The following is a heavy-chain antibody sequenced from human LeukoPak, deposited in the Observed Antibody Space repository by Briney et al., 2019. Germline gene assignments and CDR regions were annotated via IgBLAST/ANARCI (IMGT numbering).Heavy chain of an antibody. CDR1: GITVSDNY. V-gene: IGHV3-53*01. Sequence: GGSLRLSCAASGITVSDNYMSWVRQTPGKGLEWVSTLYPAGDTYFADSVRGRFTISRDISKNTVYLQMDSLRAEDTAVYFCARVHFPYGDFDYWGQGALVTVSS. D-gene: IGHD4-17*01. CDR2: LYPAGDT. CDR3: ARVHFPYGDFDY. J-gene: IGHJ4*02.